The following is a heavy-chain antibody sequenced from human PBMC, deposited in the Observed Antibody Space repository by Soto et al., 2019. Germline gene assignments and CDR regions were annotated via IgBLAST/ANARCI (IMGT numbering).Heavy chain of an antibody. J-gene: IGHJ6*02. D-gene: IGHD3-22*01. CDR2: ISAYNGNT. CDR3: ARWKDSSGLGYYYYGMDV. V-gene: IGHV1-18*01. CDR1: GYTFTSYG. Sequence: AASVKVSCKASGYTFTSYGISWVRQAPGQGLEWMGWISAYNGNTNYAQKLQGRVTMTTDTSTSTAYMELRSLRSDDTAVYYCARWKDSSGLGYYYYGMDVWGQGTTVTVSS.